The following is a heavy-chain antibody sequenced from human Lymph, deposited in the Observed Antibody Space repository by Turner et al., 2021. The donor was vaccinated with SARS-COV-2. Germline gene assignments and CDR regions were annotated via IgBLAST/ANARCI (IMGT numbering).Heavy chain of an antibody. CDR1: GVTVSSNY. CDR2: IYSGGST. J-gene: IGHJ6*02. Sequence: EVQLVESGGGLIQTGGSLRLSCAASGVTVSSNYMSWVRQAPGKGLGCVSVIYSGGSTYYADSVKGRFTISRDNSKNTLYLQMNSLRAEDTAVYYCARDLMEVGGMDVWGQGTTVTVSS. CDR3: ARDLMEVGGMDV. V-gene: IGHV3-53*01. D-gene: IGHD3-3*01.